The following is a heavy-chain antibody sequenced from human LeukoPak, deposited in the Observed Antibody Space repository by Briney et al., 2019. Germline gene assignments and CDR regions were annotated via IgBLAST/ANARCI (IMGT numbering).Heavy chain of an antibody. CDR1: GYTFTSYG. CDR3: ARAHTSIVLFDY. J-gene: IGHJ4*02. Sequence: ASVKVSCKASGYTFTSYGISWVRQSPGQGLEWMGWINAYNGNTNYAQKLQGRVTMTTDTSTSTAYMELRSLRSDDTAVYYCARAHTSIVLFDYWGQGTLVTVPS. D-gene: IGHD2-2*01. V-gene: IGHV1-18*01. CDR2: INAYNGNT.